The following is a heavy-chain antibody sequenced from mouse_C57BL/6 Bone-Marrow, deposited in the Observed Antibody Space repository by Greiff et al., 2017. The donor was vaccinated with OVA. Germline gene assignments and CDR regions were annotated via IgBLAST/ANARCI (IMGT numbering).Heavy chain of an antibody. V-gene: IGHV1-53*01. CDR3: ARWGYYYGSSYWYFDV. CDR2: INPSNGGT. CDR1: GYTFTSYW. J-gene: IGHJ1*03. D-gene: IGHD1-1*01. Sequence: QVQLQQPGTELVKPGASVKLSCKASGYTFTSYWMHWVKQRPGQGLEWIGNINPSNGGTNYNEKFKSKATLTVDKSSSTAYMQLSSLTSEDSAVYYCARWGYYYGSSYWYFDVWGTGTTVTVSS.